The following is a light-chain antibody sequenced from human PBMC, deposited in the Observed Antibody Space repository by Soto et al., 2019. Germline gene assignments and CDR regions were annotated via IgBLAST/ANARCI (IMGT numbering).Light chain of an antibody. V-gene: IGLV2-14*01. CDR1: SSDVGGYNY. CDR3: SSRTTSTTYV. Sequence: QSALTQPASVSGSPGQSITISCTGTSSDVGGYNYVSWYQQHPGKAPKLMIYEVSNRPSGVSNRFSDSKSGNTASLTISGLQAEDEADYYCSSRTTSTTYVFGTGTKVTVL. CDR2: EVS. J-gene: IGLJ1*01.